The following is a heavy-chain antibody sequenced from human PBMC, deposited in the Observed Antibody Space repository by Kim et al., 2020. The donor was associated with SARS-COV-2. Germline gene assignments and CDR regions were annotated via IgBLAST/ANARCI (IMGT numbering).Heavy chain of an antibody. CDR3: ARGGPTNAWCFDY. D-gene: IGHD2-8*02. V-gene: IGHV3-11*01. CDR1: GFTFSDYY. J-gene: IGHJ4*02. CDR2: ISTTGSTI. Sequence: GGSLRLSCAASGFTFSDYYMSWIRQSPGKGLEWISYISTTGSTIFYADSVKGRFTISRDNAKNTLYLQMDSLRADDTAVYYCARGGPTNAWCFDYWVQGT.